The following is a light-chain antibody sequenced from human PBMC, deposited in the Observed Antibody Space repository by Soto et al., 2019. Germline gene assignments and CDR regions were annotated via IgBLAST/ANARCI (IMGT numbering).Light chain of an antibody. CDR1: QSVSSN. Sequence: EIVMTQTPATLWVSPGESATLSYRASQSVSSNLAWYQQKPGQAPRLLIYGASTRATGIPARFSGSGSGTEFTLTISSLQSEDFAVYYCQQYNNCPPVTFGGGTKVEIK. V-gene: IGKV3-15*01. CDR3: QQYNNCPPVT. CDR2: GAS. J-gene: IGKJ4*01.